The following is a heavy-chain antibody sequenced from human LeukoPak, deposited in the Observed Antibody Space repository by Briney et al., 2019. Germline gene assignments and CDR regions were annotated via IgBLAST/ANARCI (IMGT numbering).Heavy chain of an antibody. V-gene: IGHV4-34*01. J-gene: IGHJ4*02. CDR2: INHSGST. CDR3: ARGPALQDIVVVVADSIDY. D-gene: IGHD2-15*01. Sequence: SETLSLTCAVYGGSFSGYYWSWLRQPPGKGLEWIGEINHSGSTNYNPSLKSRVTISVDTSKNQFSLKLSSVTAADTAVYYCARGPALQDIVVVVADSIDYWGQGTLVTVSS. CDR1: GGSFSGYY.